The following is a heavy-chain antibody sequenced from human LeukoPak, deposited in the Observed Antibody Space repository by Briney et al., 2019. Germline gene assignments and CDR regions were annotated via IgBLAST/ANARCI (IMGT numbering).Heavy chain of an antibody. CDR2: IYYSGST. V-gene: IGHV4-39*01. Sequence: MTSETLSLTCTVSGGSISSSSYYWGWLRQPPGKGLEWIGSIYYSGSTYYNPSLKSRVTISVDTSKNQFSLKLSSVTAADTAVYYCATGIAARAGFDYWGQGTLVTVSS. CDR1: GGSISSSSYY. D-gene: IGHD6-6*01. CDR3: ATGIAARAGFDY. J-gene: IGHJ4*02.